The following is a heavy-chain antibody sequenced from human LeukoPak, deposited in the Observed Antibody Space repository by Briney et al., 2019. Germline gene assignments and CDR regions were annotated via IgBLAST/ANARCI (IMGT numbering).Heavy chain of an antibody. CDR2: IYTGGSA. CDR1: GFTVNSNY. D-gene: IGHD6-6*01. CDR3: ARGFGKVAANVFGGYTMDV. Sequence: GVSLRLSCAASGFTVNSNYISWVRQAPGKGLEWVSLIYTGGSAYYADSVKGRFTISRDNSKNTLYLQMNSLRPEDTAVYYCARGFGKVAANVFGGYTMDVWGQGTTVTVSS. V-gene: IGHV3-66*02. J-gene: IGHJ6*02.